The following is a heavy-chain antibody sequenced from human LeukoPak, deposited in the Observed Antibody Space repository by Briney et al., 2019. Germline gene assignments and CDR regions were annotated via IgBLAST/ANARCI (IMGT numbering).Heavy chain of an antibody. J-gene: IGHJ3*02. V-gene: IGHV4-59*12. CDR2: IYYSGST. D-gene: IGHD2-2*01. Sequence: PSETLSLTCTVSGGSISSYYWSWIRQPPGKGLEWIGYIYYSGSTNYNPSLKSRVTISVDTSKNQFSLKLSSVTAADTAVYYCARDVLGVVDAFDIWGQGTMVTVSS. CDR3: ARDVLGVVDAFDI. CDR1: GGSISSYY.